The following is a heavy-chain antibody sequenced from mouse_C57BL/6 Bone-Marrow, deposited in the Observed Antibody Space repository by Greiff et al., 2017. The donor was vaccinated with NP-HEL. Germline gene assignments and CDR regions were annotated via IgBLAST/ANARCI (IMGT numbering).Heavy chain of an antibody. CDR2: IYPRSGNT. D-gene: IGHD3-2*02. CDR3: ARSGWLRLLDY. Sequence: LVESGAELARPGASVKLSCKASGYTFTSYGISWVKQRTGQGLEWIGEIYPRSGNTYYNEKFKGKATLTADKSSSTAYMELRSLTSEDSAVYFCARSGWLRLLDYWGQGTTLTVSS. CDR1: GYTFTSYG. J-gene: IGHJ2*01. V-gene: IGHV1-81*01.